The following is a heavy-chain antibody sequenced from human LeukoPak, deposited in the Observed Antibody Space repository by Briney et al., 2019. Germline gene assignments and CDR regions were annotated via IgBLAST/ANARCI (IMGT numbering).Heavy chain of an antibody. CDR2: IYYSGST. Sequence: SETLSLTCTVSGGSISSGDYYWSWIRQPPGKGLEWIGYIYYSGSTYYNPSLKSRVTISVDTSKNQFSLKLSSVTAADTAVYYCAGLVAATPIHAFDIWGQGTMVTVSS. CDR1: GGSISSGDYY. J-gene: IGHJ3*02. D-gene: IGHD2-15*01. CDR3: AGLVAATPIHAFDI. V-gene: IGHV4-30-4*08.